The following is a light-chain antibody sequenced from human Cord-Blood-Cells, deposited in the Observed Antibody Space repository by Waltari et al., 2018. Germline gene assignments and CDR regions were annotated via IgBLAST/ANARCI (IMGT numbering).Light chain of an antibody. CDR2: KDR. CDR1: VLAKKY. J-gene: IGLJ1*01. Sequence: SYELTQPSSVSVSPGQTARINCSGDVLAKKYARWFQQKPGQAPVLVIYKDRERPSGIPVRVAGSSSGTTVTVTITGAQVEDEADYYCYSAADNNLVVGTGTKVTVL. CDR3: YSAADNNLV. V-gene: IGLV3-27*01.